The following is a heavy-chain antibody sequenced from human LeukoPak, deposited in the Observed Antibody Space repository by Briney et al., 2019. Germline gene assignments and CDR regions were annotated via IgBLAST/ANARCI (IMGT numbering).Heavy chain of an antibody. CDR3: ARVQYYYDIFEKYYFDY. J-gene: IGHJ4*02. CDR1: GGSFSSYY. D-gene: IGHD3-22*01. Sequence: SETLSLTCAVYGGSFSSYYWSWIRQPPGKGLEWIGYIYYSGSTNYNPSLKSRVTISVDTSKNQFSLKLSSVTAADTAVYYCARVQYYYDIFEKYYFDYWGQGTLVTVSS. V-gene: IGHV4-59*01. CDR2: IYYSGST.